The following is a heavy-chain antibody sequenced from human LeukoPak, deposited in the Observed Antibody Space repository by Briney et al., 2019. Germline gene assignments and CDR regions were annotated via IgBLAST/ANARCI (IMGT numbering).Heavy chain of an antibody. V-gene: IGHV1-46*01. CDR2: INPSGGST. J-gene: IGHJ2*01. Sequence: ASVKVSCKASGYTFTSYYMHWVRQAPGQGLEWMGIINPSGGSTSYAQKFQGRVTMTRDTSTSAVYMELSSLRSEDTAVYYCARDRGSKRVAYCGGDCYIGYFDLWGRGTLVTVSS. CDR3: ARDRGSKRVAYCGGDCYIGYFDL. CDR1: GYTFTSYY. D-gene: IGHD2-21*02.